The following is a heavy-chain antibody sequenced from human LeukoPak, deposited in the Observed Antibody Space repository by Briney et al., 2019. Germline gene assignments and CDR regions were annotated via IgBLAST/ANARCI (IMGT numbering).Heavy chain of an antibody. CDR2: IIPIFGTA. CDR1: GYTFTSYG. J-gene: IGHJ4*02. CDR3: AGQRMSYFDY. Sequence: SVKVSCKASGYTFTSYGISWVRQAPGQGLEWMGGIIPIFGTANYAQKFQGRVTITADESTSTAYMELSSLRSEDTAVYYCAGQRMSYFDYWGQGTLVTVSS. D-gene: IGHD1-1*01. V-gene: IGHV1-69*13.